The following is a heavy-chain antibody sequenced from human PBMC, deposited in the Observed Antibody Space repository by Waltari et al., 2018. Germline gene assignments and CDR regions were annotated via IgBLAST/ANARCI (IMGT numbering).Heavy chain of an antibody. V-gene: IGHV5-51*01. D-gene: IGHD6-13*01. Sequence: EVQLVQSGAEVKKPGASLKISGKGSGYSFTSYWIGWVRQMPGKGLAWIGIIYPGDSNTRYSPSFQGQVTISADKSISTAYLQWSSLKASDTAMYYCARQAGSSSWYYMVYWGQGTLVTVSS. J-gene: IGHJ4*02. CDR1: GYSFTSYW. CDR2: IYPGDSNT. CDR3: ARQAGSSSWYYMVY.